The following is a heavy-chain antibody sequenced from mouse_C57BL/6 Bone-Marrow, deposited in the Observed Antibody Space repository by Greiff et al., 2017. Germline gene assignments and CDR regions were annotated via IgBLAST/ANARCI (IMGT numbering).Heavy chain of an antibody. D-gene: IGHD2-3*01. CDR2: IWSGGST. Sequence: QVQLKQSGPGLVQPSQSLSITCTVSGFSLTSYGVHWVRQSPGKGLEWLGVIWSGGSTDYNAAFISRLSISKDNSKSQVFFKMNSLQADDTAIYYCARDDGYSRWYFDVWGTGTTVTVSS. V-gene: IGHV2-2*01. J-gene: IGHJ1*03. CDR1: GFSLTSYG. CDR3: ARDDGYSRWYFDV.